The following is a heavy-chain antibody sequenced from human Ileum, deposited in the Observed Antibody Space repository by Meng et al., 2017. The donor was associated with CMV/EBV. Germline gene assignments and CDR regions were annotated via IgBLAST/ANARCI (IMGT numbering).Heavy chain of an antibody. CDR2: IHPTGTT. CDR1: GGSLTSYY. D-gene: IGHD1-7*01. CDR3: ASGHAGNGNFYRLYFQH. Sequence: HLQASGPTLLPPSEPPSPTCTVTGGSLTSYYWTWIRQPAGKRLEWIGRIHPTGTTDDNPSLRSRVSMSLDKSKNQFSLKLTSVTAADTAVYYCASGHAGNGNFYRLYFQHWGQGTLVTVSS. V-gene: IGHV4-4*07. J-gene: IGHJ1*01.